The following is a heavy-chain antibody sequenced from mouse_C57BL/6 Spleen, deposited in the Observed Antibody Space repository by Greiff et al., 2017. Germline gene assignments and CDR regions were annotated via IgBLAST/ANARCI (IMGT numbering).Heavy chain of an antibody. V-gene: IGHV5-12*01. D-gene: IGHD2-1*01. CDR3: ARQYYGNLYYFDY. Sequence: DVMLVESGGGLVQPGGSLKLSCAASGFTFSDYYMYWVRQTPEKRLEWVAYISNGGGSTYYPDTVKGRFTISRDNAKNTLYLQMSRLKSEDTAMYYCARQYYGNLYYFDYWGQGTTLTVSS. CDR1: GFTFSDYY. J-gene: IGHJ2*01. CDR2: ISNGGGST.